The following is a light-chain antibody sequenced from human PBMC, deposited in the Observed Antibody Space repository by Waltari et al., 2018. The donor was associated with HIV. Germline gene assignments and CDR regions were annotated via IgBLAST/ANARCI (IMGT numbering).Light chain of an antibody. Sequence: ETVLTQSPGTLSLSPGEIATLSCRASQINTIRYLAWYQQKPGQAPRVLIYGASSRATGIPDRFSGSGSGTDFTLTINSLQPEDFATYYCQQSDSIPYTFGQGTKLDIK. CDR1: QINTIRY. V-gene: IGKV3-20*01. CDR2: GAS. J-gene: IGKJ2*01. CDR3: QQSDSIPYT.